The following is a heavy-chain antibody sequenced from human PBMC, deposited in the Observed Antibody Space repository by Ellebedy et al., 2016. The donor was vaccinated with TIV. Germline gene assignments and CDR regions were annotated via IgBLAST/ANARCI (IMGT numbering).Heavy chain of an antibody. V-gene: IGHV3-23*01. J-gene: IGHJ5*02. CDR1: GFTLSSYA. D-gene: IGHD3-10*01. CDR2: ISGSGGST. CDR3: AKSGDIGYYYGSGSYSNWFDP. Sequence: GESLKISXAASGFTLSSYAMSWVRQAPGKGLEWVSAISGSGGSTYYADSVKGRFTISRDNSKNTLYLQMNSLRAEDTAVYYCAKSGDIGYYYGSGSYSNWFDPWGQGTLVTVSS.